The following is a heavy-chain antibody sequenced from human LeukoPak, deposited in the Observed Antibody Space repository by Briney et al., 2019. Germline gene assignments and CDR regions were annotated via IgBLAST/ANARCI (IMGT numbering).Heavy chain of an antibody. CDR3: ARQGSNSSGWYPVDD. V-gene: IGHV1-2*02. J-gene: IGHJ4*02. D-gene: IGHD6-19*01. Sequence: ASVKVSCKTSGYTFTAYNIHWLRQAPGQGLEWMGWMNPNIGGTKNVQTFQGGVTLSRDTTTSTAYLEMSSLTSDDTAVFFSARQGSNSSGWYPVDDWGQGTLVTVSS. CDR2: MNPNIGGT. CDR1: GYTFTAYN.